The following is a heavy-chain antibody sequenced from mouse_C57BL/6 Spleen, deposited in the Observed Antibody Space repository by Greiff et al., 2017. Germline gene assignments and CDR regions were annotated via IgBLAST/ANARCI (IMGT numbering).Heavy chain of an antibody. V-gene: IGHV5-4*01. CDR3: ARDRGGRGAMDY. D-gene: IGHD3-3*01. J-gene: IGHJ4*01. CDR2: ISDGGSYT. CDR1: GFTFSSYA. Sequence: EVKLVESGGGLVKPGGSLKLSCAASGFTFSSYAMSWVRQTPEKRLEWVATISDGGSYTYYPDNVKGRFTISRDNAKNNLYLQMSHLKSEDTAMYYCARDRGGRGAMDYWGQGTSVTVSS.